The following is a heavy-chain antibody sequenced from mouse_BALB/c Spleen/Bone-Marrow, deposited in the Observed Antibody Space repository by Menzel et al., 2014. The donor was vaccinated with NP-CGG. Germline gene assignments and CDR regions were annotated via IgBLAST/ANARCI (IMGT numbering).Heavy chain of an antibody. V-gene: IGHV1-9*01. CDR3: TRGTYRYYFDY. D-gene: IGHD2-14*01. J-gene: IGHJ2*01. CDR2: ILPGSGTT. CDR1: GYTFSSYW. Sequence: VKLMESGAELMKPGASVKISYKATGYTFSSYWIEWVKQRPGHGLEWIGEILPGSGTTNYNEKFKGKATFTADTSSNTAYRQLSSLTSEDSAVYYCTRGTYRYYFDYWGQGTTLTVSS.